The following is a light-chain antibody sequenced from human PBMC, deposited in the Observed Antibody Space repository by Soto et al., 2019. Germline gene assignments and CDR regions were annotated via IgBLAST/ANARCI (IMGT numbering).Light chain of an antibody. CDR1: RSNIGSNT. V-gene: IGLV1-44*01. CDR3: EALDDSLNGSYV. J-gene: IGLJ1*01. CDR2: SNN. Sequence: QSVLTQPPSTSGTPGQRVSISCSGSRSNIGSNTVTWYQQLPGTAPKLLIYSNNQRPSGVPDRFSGSKSGTSASLAISGLHSEDEADYYCEALDDSLNGSYVFATGSKVTXL.